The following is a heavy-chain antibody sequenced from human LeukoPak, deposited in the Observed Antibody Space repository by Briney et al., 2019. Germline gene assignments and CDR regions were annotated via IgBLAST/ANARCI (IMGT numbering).Heavy chain of an antibody. CDR3: ARDGGYCSSTSCYAENSFDY. J-gene: IGHJ4*02. Sequence: ASVKVSCKASVYTFTDYYMHWVRQAPGQGLEWVGWINPNSGSTNCAPKFQSRVTMTGDTSISTAYMELSSLRSDDTAVYYCARDGGYCSSTSCYAENSFDYWGQGTLVTVSS. CDR1: VYTFTDYY. V-gene: IGHV1-2*02. D-gene: IGHD2-2*01. CDR2: INPNSGST.